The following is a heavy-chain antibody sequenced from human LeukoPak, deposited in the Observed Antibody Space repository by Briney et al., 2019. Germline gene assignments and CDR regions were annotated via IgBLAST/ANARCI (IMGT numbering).Heavy chain of an antibody. CDR1: GGPISSSSYY. CDR2: IYYSGST. J-gene: IGHJ4*02. Sequence: SETLSLTCTVSGGPISSSSYYWGWIRQPPGKGLEWIGSIYYSGSTYYNPSLKSRVTISVDTSKNQFSLKLSSVTAADPAVYYCARRRLIGSGSFKPNDYYFDYWGQGTLVTVSS. D-gene: IGHD3-10*01. CDR3: ARRRLIGSGSFKPNDYYFDY. V-gene: IGHV4-39*01.